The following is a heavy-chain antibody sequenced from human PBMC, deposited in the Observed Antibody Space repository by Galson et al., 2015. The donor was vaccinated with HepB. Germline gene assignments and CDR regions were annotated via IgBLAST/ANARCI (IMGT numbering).Heavy chain of an antibody. CDR1: GFTFDDYA. CDR3: AKDLGARRGIAAAGIGGLLDY. D-gene: IGHD6-13*01. V-gene: IGHV3-9*01. CDR2: ISWNSGSI. Sequence: SLRLSCAASGFTFDDYAMHWVRHAPGKGLEWVSGISWNSGSIGYADSVKGRFTISRDNAKNSLYLQMNSLRAEDTALYYCAKDLGARRGIAAAGIGGLLDYWGQGTLVTVSS. J-gene: IGHJ4*02.